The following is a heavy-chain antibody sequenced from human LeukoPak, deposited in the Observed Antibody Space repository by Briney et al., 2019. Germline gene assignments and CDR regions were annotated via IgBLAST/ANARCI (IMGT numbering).Heavy chain of an antibody. D-gene: IGHD1-26*01. CDR2: IYYSGST. V-gene: IGHV4-39*07. CDR1: GGSISSSSYY. Sequence: SETLSLTCTVSGGSISSSSYYWGWIRQPPGKGLEWIGSIYYSGSTYYNPSLKSRVTISVDTSKNQFSLKLSSVTAADTAVYYCASQPQWELLARGAFDIWGQGTMVTVSS. CDR3: ASQPQWELLARGAFDI. J-gene: IGHJ3*02.